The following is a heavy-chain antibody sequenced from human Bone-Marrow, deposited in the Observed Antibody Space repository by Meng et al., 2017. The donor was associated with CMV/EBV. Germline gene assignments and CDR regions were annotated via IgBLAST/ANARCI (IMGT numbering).Heavy chain of an antibody. CDR2: IYYSGST. CDR1: DGSISSYY. D-gene: IGHD3-3*01. V-gene: IGHV4-59*01. CDR3: ARGDFWGGYCTNYYYYGMDV. Sequence: SGTLSLTCSVSDGSISSYYWGWIRQPPGKGLEWIVYIYYSGSTNYNPSLKSRVTISVDTSKTQFSLKLSSVTAADTAVYYCARGDFWGGYCTNYYYYGMDVWGQGTTVTVSS. J-gene: IGHJ6*02.